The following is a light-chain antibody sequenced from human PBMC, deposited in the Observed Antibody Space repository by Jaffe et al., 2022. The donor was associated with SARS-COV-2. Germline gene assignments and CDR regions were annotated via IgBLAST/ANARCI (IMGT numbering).Light chain of an antibody. J-gene: IGKJ1*01. CDR3: QQYSSWPQT. CDR2: RTS. CDR1: QSISNS. Sequence: EIVMTQSPATLSVSPGERATLSCRASQSISNSIAWYQQNPGQAPRLLIYRTSTRAAGIPARFSGSGSGTEFTLTISSLQSEDFAVYYCQQYSSWPQTFGQGTKVEMK. V-gene: IGKV3-15*01.